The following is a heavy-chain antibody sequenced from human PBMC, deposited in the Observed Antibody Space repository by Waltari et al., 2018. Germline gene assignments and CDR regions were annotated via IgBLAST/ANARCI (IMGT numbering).Heavy chain of an antibody. J-gene: IGHJ4*02. D-gene: IGHD3-10*01. CDR3: AKERTRGLAAGDD. V-gene: IGHV3-9*01. Sequence: VPLVESGGGLVQPGRSLRLSCAASGFTFADYAMHWVRQAPGKGLEWVSGISWNSGSIGYAASVKGRCTISRDNAKNSRERQRNSRRAEDTAGEDGAKERTRGLAAGDDGGQG. CDR1: GFTFADYA. CDR2: ISWNSGSI.